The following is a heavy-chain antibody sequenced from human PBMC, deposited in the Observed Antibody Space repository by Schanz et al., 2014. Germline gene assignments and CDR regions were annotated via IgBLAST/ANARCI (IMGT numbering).Heavy chain of an antibody. CDR1: GFTLSNSD. D-gene: IGHD1-1*01. CDR2: IGYLGDT. Sequence: EVQLVESGGGLVQPGRSLRLSCTASGFTLSNSDMHWVRQGTGKGLEWVSTIGYLGDTYYPDSVKGRFTVSRDSGQNSLYLQMNSLSADDTAVYYCARGTDWNLHYWGQGALVTVSS. CDR3: ARGTDWNLHY. V-gene: IGHV3-13*01. J-gene: IGHJ4*02.